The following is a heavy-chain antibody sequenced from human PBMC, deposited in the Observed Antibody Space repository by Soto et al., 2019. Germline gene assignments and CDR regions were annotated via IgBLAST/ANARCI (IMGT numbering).Heavy chain of an antibody. CDR1: GLTFSDYY. D-gene: IGHD2-15*01. V-gene: IGHV3-11*06. Sequence: QVQLVESGGGLVEPGGSLRLSCAASGLTFSDYYMSWIRQAPGKGLEWVSYITHRGDYTKYADSVQGRFTISRDNAKNSLFLQMNSLRGEDTAVYYCSGCSGGACHKNYGMDVWGQGTTVTVSS. J-gene: IGHJ6*02. CDR3: SGCSGGACHKNYGMDV. CDR2: ITHRGDYT.